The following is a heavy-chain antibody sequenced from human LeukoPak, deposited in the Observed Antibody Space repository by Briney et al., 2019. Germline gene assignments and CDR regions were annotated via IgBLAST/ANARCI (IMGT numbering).Heavy chain of an antibody. D-gene: IGHD5-18*01. V-gene: IGHV4-39*01. Sequence: SETLSLTCTVSGGSISSSSYYWGWIRQPPGKGLEWIGSIYYSGSTYYNPSLKSRVTISVDPSKDQFSLKLSSVTAADTAVYYCARHSGYSYGYAYYYYYMDVWGKGTTVTVSS. J-gene: IGHJ6*03. CDR3: ARHSGYSYGYAYYYYYMDV. CDR1: GGSISSSSYY. CDR2: IYYSGST.